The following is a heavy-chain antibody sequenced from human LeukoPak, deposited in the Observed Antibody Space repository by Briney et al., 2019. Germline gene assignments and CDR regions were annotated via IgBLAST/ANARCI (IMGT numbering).Heavy chain of an antibody. CDR1: AGSISSSSYS. CDR2: IYYSGST. J-gene: IGHJ6*03. CDR3: ARRGPYSSSLYYYYYYMDV. V-gene: IGHV4-39*01. Sequence: SETLSLTCTVSAGSISSSSYSWGWIRQPPGKGLEWIGSIYYSGSTYYNPSLKSRVTISVDTSKNQFSLKLSSVTAADTAVYYCARRGPYSSSLYYYYYYMDVWGKGTTVTISS. D-gene: IGHD6-13*01.